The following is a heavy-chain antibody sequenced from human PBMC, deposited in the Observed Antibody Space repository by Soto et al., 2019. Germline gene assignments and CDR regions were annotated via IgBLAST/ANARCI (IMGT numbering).Heavy chain of an antibody. Sequence: QVQMVQSGAEVKKPGSSARVSCKVSGGTFSRHSISWVRQAPGQGLEWMGGIIPIFDATQYAQKFQGRLTITADESTTTFHMALSGPRPEYTAIYYCARDLTSVRGSWGQGTLVTVS. J-gene: IGHJ4*02. D-gene: IGHD3-10*01. CDR2: IIPIFDAT. V-gene: IGHV1-69*01. CDR1: GGTFSRHS. CDR3: ARDLTSVRGS.